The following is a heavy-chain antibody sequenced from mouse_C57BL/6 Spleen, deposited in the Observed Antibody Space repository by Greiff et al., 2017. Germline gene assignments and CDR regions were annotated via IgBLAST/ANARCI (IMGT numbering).Heavy chain of an antibody. CDR1: GYTFTSYW. V-gene: IGHV1-69*01. J-gene: IGHJ4*01. CDR3: ARYYWNYAMDV. Sequence: QVQLQQPGAELVMPGASVKLSCKASGYTFTSYWMHWVKQRPGQGLEWIGEIDPSDSYTNYNQKFKGKSTLTVDKSSSTAYMQLSSLTSEDSAVYYCARYYWNYAMDVWGTGTTGTVSS. D-gene: IGHD1-1*01. CDR2: IDPSDSYT.